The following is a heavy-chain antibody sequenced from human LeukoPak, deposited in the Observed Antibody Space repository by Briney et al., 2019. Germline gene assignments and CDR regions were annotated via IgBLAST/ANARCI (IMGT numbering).Heavy chain of an antibody. CDR3: ARAPEYSSGWILFDY. V-gene: IGHV1-46*01. Sequence: ASVKVSCEASGYTFTSYYMHWVRQAPGQGLEWMGIINPSGGSTSYAQKFQGRVTMTRDTSTSTVYIELSSLRSEDTAVYYGARAPEYSSGWILFDYWGQGTLVTVSS. J-gene: IGHJ4*02. D-gene: IGHD6-19*01. CDR2: INPSGGST. CDR1: GYTFTSYY.